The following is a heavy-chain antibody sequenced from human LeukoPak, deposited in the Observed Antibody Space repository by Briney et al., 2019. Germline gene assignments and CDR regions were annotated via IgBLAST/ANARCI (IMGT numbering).Heavy chain of an antibody. Sequence: QSGGSLRLSCAASGFIFSDYGMSWVRQAPGKGLEWVSAISGSGGSTYYADSVKGRFTISRDNSKNTLYLQMNSLRAEDTAVYYCARLYGGTCPSAFDIWGQGTMVTVSS. D-gene: IGHD4-23*01. CDR1: GFIFSDYG. V-gene: IGHV3-23*01. J-gene: IGHJ3*02. CDR3: ARLYGGTCPSAFDI. CDR2: ISGSGGST.